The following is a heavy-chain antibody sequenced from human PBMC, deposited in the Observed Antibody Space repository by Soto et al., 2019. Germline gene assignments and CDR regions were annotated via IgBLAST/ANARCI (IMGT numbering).Heavy chain of an antibody. CDR2: INPNSGGT. V-gene: IGHV1-2*04. D-gene: IGHD2-2*01. CDR1: GYTFTGYY. Sequence: ASVKVSCKASGYTFTGYYMHRVRQAPGQGLEWMGWINPNSGGTNYAQKFQGWVTMTRDTSISTAYMELSRLRSDDTAVYYCARLGNLRSSTSYATDAFDIWGQGTMVTVSS. CDR3: ARLGNLRSSTSYATDAFDI. J-gene: IGHJ3*02.